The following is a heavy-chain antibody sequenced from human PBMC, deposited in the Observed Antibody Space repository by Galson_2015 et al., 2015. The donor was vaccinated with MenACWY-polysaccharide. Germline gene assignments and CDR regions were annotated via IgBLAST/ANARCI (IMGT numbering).Heavy chain of an antibody. CDR3: ARGEDIYSGYDPYNWFDP. CDR2: IYYSGST. Sequence: SEPLSLTCTVSGGSISSYYWSWIRQPPGKGLEWIGYIYYSGSTNYNPSLKSRVTISVDTSKNQFPLKLSSVTAADTAVYYCARGEDIYSGYDPYNWFDPWGQGALVTVSS. J-gene: IGHJ5*02. D-gene: IGHD5-12*01. V-gene: IGHV4-59*01. CDR1: GGSISSYY.